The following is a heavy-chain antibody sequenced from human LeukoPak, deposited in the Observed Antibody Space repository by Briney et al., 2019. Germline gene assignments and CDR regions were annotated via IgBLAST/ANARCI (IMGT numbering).Heavy chain of an antibody. CDR2: TYYRSKWFS. CDR1: GDSVSSKSAA. J-gene: IGHJ4*02. D-gene: IGHD1-1*01. V-gene: IGHV6-1*01. CDR3: AHMEAV. Sequence: SQTLSLTCAISGDSVSSKSAAWNRIRQSPSRGLEWLGRTYYRSKWFSEYAVSVRSRITIKPDTSKNQFSLQLRSVSPDDTAVYYCAHMEAVWGQGTLVTVSS.